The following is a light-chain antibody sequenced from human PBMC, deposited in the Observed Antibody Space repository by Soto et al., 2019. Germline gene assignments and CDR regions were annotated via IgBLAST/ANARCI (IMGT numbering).Light chain of an antibody. CDR2: SAS. Sequence: DIQLTQSPSFLSASVGDTVTITCRASQGMSTYLAWYQQKPGKVPKLMIRSASTLQSGVPPRFSGGGSGTEFTLTIITLQPDDSGIYYFQPLNVYQLAFGVGTNVEIK. J-gene: IGKJ4*01. CDR1: QGMSTY. CDR3: QPLNVYQLA. V-gene: IGKV1-9*01.